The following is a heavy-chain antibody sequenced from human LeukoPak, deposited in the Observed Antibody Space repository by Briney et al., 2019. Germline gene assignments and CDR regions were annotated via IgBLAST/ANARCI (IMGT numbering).Heavy chain of an antibody. J-gene: IGHJ3*02. V-gene: IGHV4-39*07. CDR1: GGSISSSSYY. Sequence: PSETLSLTCTVSGGSISSSSYYWGWIRQPPGKGLEWIGSIYYSGSTYYNPSLKSRVTISVDTSKNQFSLKLSSVTAADTAVYYCARVPMDYYDSSGYYYAFDIWGQGTMVTVSS. CDR3: ARVPMDYYDSSGYYYAFDI. D-gene: IGHD3-22*01. CDR2: IYYSGST.